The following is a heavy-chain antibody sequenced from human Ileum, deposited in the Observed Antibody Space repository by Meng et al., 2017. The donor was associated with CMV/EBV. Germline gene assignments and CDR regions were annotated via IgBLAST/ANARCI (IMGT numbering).Heavy chain of an antibody. CDR1: GFSLITSEVG. D-gene: IGHD6-19*01. CDR2: IYWDDDN. V-gene: IGHV2-5*02. Sequence: QTPLTNFGPTLVKPPQTLTLTCTFSGFSLITSEVGVHWIRQPPGKALEWLALIYWDDDNRFSPSLKNRLTITKDTSKNQVVLRMTNMDPTDTATYYCAHGRGWLTDYWGQGTLVTVSS. CDR3: AHGRGWLTDY. J-gene: IGHJ4*02.